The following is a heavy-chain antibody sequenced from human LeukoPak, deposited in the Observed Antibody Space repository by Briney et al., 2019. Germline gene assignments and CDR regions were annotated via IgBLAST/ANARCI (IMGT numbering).Heavy chain of an antibody. V-gene: IGHV3-7*01. D-gene: IGHD3-3*01. Sequence: GGSLRLSCAASGFIFSNYWMTWVRQAPGKGLEGVAHIKQDGSEKYYVDSVKGRFTISKDNAKNQLYLQLNSPRPEDTAVYYCARAGFSGRIFDPWGQGTLVTVSS. CDR3: ARAGFSGRIFDP. CDR1: GFIFSNYW. CDR2: IKQDGSEK. J-gene: IGHJ5*02.